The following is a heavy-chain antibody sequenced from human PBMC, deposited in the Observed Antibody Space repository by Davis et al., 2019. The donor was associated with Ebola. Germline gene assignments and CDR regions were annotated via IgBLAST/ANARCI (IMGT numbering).Heavy chain of an antibody. V-gene: IGHV4-38-2*02. CDR3: ARDVRFLEWFSHYYMDV. CDR2: IYHSGST. D-gene: IGHD3-3*01. Sequence: PSETLSLTCTVSGYSISSGYYRGWIRQPPGKGREWLGSIYHSGSTYYNPSLKSRVTISVDTSKNQFSLKLSSVTAADTAVYYCARDVRFLEWFSHYYMDVWGKGTTVTVSS. CDR1: GYSISSGYY. J-gene: IGHJ6*03.